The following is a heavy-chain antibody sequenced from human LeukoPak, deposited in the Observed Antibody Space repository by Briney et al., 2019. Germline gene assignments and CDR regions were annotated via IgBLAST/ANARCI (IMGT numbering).Heavy chain of an antibody. CDR2: IIPILGIA. CDR3: ARIGYCGGDCHLYFDY. J-gene: IGHJ4*02. CDR1: GGTFSCYA. D-gene: IGHD2-21*02. V-gene: IGHV1-69*04. Sequence: TSVKVSCKASGGTFSCYAISWVRQAPGQGLEWMGRIIPILGIANYAQKFQGRVTITADKSTSTAYMELSSLRSEDTAVYYCARIGYCGGDCHLYFDYWGQGTLVTVSS.